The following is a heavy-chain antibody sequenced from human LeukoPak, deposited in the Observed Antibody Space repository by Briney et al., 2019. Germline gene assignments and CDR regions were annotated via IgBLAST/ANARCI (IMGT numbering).Heavy chain of an antibody. Sequence: GGSLRLSCAASGFTFSSYWMHWVRQAPGKGLVWVSRINSDGSSTSYADSVKGRFTISRDNAKNMLYLQMNSLRAEDTAVYYCARENDGGWFDPWGQGTLVTVSS. J-gene: IGHJ5*02. CDR2: INSDGSST. CDR3: ARENDGGWFDP. D-gene: IGHD1-1*01. CDR1: GFTFSSYW. V-gene: IGHV3-74*01.